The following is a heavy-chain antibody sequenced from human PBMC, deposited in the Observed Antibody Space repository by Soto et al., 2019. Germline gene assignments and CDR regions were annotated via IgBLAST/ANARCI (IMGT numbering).Heavy chain of an antibody. V-gene: IGHV4-59*01. CDR3: ARGVPTVLLWFGEFVENWFDP. J-gene: IGHJ5*02. CDR2: IYYSGST. CDR1: GGSISSYY. Sequence: QVQLQESGPGLVKPSETLSLTCTVSGGSISSYYWSWIRQPPGKGLEWIGYIYYSGSTNYNPSLKSRVTISVDTSKNQFSLKLSSVTAADTAVYYCARGVPTVLLWFGEFVENWFDPWGQGTLVTVSS. D-gene: IGHD3-10*01.